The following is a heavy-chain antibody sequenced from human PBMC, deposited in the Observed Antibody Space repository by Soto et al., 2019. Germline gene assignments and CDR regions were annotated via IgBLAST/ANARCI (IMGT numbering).Heavy chain of an antibody. D-gene: IGHD5-12*01. CDR1: GFTFSSYA. CDR3: ARDPGGEMATSPDY. J-gene: IGHJ4*02. V-gene: IGHV3-30-3*01. CDR2: ISYDGSNK. Sequence: PGGSLRLSCAASGFTFSSYAMHWVRQAPGKGLEWVAVISYDGSNKYYADSVKGRFTISRDNSKNTLYLQMNSLRAEDTAVNYCARDPGGEMATSPDYWGQGTLVTVSS.